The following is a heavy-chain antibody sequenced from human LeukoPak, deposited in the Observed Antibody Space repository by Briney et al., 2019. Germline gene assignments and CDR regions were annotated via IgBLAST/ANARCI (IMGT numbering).Heavy chain of an antibody. Sequence: GESLKISCKGSGDSFTNYWIGWVRQMPGKGLEWMGIIYPGDSDTRYSPSFQGQVTISADKSISTAYLQWSSLKASDTAMYYCARTDRVRLSPGDWFDPWGQGTLVTASS. V-gene: IGHV5-51*01. CDR2: IYPGDSDT. J-gene: IGHJ5*02. D-gene: IGHD3-10*01. CDR1: GDSFTNYW. CDR3: ARTDRVRLSPGDWFDP.